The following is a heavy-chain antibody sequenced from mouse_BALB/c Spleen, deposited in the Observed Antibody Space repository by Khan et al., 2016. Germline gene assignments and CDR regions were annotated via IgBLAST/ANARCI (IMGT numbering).Heavy chain of an antibody. CDR2: VNPSNDYT. V-gene: IGHV1-4*01. CDR1: GYTFTSYT. D-gene: IGHD2-3*01. CDR3: ARDGWLLGFFDY. Sequence: VQLQESGAELARPGASVKMSYKASGYTFTSYTMFWVKQRPGQGLEWLGYVNPSNDYTDYNQKFKDKATLTADKSSSTAYMQLNSLTSEDSAVYYCARDGWLLGFFDYWGQGTTLTVSS. J-gene: IGHJ2*01.